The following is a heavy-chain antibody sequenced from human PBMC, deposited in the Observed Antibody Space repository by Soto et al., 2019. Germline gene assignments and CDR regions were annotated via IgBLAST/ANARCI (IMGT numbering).Heavy chain of an antibody. CDR1: GGSISSGGYS. V-gene: IGHV4-30-2*01. Sequence: SETLSLTCAVSGGSISSGGYSWSWIRQPPGKGLEWIGCIYHSGSTYYNPSLKSRVTISVDRSKNQFSLKLSPVTAADTAVYYRGRNYDILNGLDYWGQGTLVTVSS. CDR3: GRNYDILNGLDY. D-gene: IGHD3-9*01. CDR2: IYHSGST. J-gene: IGHJ4*02.